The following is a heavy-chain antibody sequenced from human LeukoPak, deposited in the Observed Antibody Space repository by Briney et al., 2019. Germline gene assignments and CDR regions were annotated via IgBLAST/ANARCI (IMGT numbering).Heavy chain of an antibody. D-gene: IGHD5-18*01. CDR2: ISYDGSNK. V-gene: IGHV3-30-3*01. CDR1: GFTFSSYA. CDR3: ARENYVDTAMSLDY. Sequence: PGGSLRLSCAASGFTFSSYAMHWVRQAPGKGLEWVAVISYDGSNKYYADSVKGRFTISRDNSKSTLYLQMNSLRAEDTAVYYCARENYVDTAMSLDYWGQGTLVAVSS. J-gene: IGHJ4*02.